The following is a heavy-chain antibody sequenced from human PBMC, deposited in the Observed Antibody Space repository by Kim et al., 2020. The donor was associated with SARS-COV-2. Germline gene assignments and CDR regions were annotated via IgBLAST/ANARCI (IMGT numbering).Heavy chain of an antibody. D-gene: IGHD1-1*01. J-gene: IGHJ4*02. Sequence: ASVKVSCKASGYLLTNYHIHWVRQAPGQGLDWLGIIHSAGGRPTYARKFQGRITLTSDTSTSTFYMDFRGLTTEDAAVYYCARDHASHWNIDYWGQGTLVTVSS. CDR2: IHSAGGRP. V-gene: IGHV1-46*01. CDR3: ARDHASHWNIDY. CDR1: GYLLTNYH.